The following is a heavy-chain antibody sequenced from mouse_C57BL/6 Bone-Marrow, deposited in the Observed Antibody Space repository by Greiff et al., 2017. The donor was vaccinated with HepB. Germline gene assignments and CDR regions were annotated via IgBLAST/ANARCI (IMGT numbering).Heavy chain of an antibody. CDR2: IRNKANGYTT. CDR3: ARYDYDYVGAY. D-gene: IGHD2-4*01. J-gene: IGHJ3*01. Sequence: EVQLVESGGGLVQPGGSLSLSCAASGFTFTDYYMSWVRQPPGKALEWLGFIRNKANGYTTEYSASVKGRFTISRDNSKSILYLQMNALRAEDSATYYCARYDYDYVGAYWGQGTLVTVSA. V-gene: IGHV7-3*01. CDR1: GFTFTDYY.